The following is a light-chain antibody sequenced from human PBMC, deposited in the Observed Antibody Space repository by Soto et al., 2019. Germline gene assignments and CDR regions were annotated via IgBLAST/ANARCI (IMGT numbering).Light chain of an antibody. Sequence: EIVLTQSPGTLSLSPGERATLSCRASQSVRSNYLAWYQQKPGQAPRLLIYGASSRATGIPDRFSGSGSGTAVTRTISRLEPEDFAVYYCQQYATSPPGTFGQGTKVEIK. J-gene: IGKJ1*01. CDR2: GAS. CDR3: QQYATSPPGT. V-gene: IGKV3-20*01. CDR1: QSVRSNY.